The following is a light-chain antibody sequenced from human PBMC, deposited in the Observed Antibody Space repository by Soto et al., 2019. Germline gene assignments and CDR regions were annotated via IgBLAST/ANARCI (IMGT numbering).Light chain of an antibody. J-gene: IGKJ5*01. CDR2: GAS. CDR3: QQYGISPIT. V-gene: IGKV3-20*01. Sequence: EIVLTQSPGTLSLSPGEGATLSCRASQSVSNNYLAWYQQKPGQAPRLLIYGASSRATGIPDRFSGSGSGTDLTLTISRLEPEDFAVYFCQQYGISPITFGQGTRLEIK. CDR1: QSVSNNY.